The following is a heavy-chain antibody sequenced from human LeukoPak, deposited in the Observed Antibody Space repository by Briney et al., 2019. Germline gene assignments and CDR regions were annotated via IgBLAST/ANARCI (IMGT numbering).Heavy chain of an antibody. Sequence: GASVKVSCEASGGTFSSYAISWVRQAPGQGLEWMGGIIPIFGTANYAQKFQGRVTITADESTSTAYMELSSLRSEDTAVYYCARDGVDYSGGEGYFDYWGQGTLVTVSS. D-gene: IGHD3-10*01. CDR3: ARDGVDYSGGEGYFDY. V-gene: IGHV1-69*01. CDR1: GGTFSSYA. CDR2: IIPIFGTA. J-gene: IGHJ4*02.